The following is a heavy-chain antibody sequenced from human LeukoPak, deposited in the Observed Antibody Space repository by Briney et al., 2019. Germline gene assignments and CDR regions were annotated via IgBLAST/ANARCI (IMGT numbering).Heavy chain of an antibody. Sequence: ASVKVSCKASGYTFTGYYMHWVRQAPGQGLEWMGRINPNSGGTNYAQKFQGRVTMTRDTSISTAYMELTRLRSDDTAVYYCARNTDYYDSSGYYHSDAFDIWGQGTMVTVSS. CDR3: ARNTDYYDSSGYYHSDAFDI. D-gene: IGHD3-22*01. V-gene: IGHV1-2*06. CDR2: INPNSGGT. J-gene: IGHJ3*02. CDR1: GYTFTGYY.